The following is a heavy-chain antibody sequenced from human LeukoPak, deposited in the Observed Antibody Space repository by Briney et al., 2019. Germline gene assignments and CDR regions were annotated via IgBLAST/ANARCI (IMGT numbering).Heavy chain of an antibody. J-gene: IGHJ3*02. CDR2: IYYSGST. V-gene: IGHV4-30-4*08. Sequence: SQTLSLTCTVSGGSISSGDYYWSWIRQPPGKGLEWIGYIYYSGSTYYNPSLKSRVTISVDTSKNQFSLKLSSVTAADTAVYYCAGANDYYDSNGYYSAFDIWGQGTIVTVSS. CDR3: AGANDYYDSNGYYSAFDI. D-gene: IGHD3-22*01. CDR1: GGSISSGDYY.